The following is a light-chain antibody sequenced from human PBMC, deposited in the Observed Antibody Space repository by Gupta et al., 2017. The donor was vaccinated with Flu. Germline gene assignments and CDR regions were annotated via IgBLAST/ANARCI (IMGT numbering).Light chain of an antibody. J-gene: IGLJ3*02. V-gene: IGLV2-14*01. CDR1: SIDVGGYNY. Sequence: QSALTQPASVSGSPGQSITISCTGTSIDVGGYNYVSWYQQHPGRAPKLIIYEVRKRPSGVSTRFSGSKSGNTASLTISGLQDEDESDYYCSSYTSSSTWVFGGGTKLTVL. CDR2: EVR. CDR3: SSYTSSSTWV.